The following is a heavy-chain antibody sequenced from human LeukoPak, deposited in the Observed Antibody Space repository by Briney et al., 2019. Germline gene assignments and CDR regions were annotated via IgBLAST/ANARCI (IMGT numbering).Heavy chain of an antibody. CDR3: AKDKEREDIVVVPAAADY. CDR2: ISGSGGST. J-gene: IGHJ4*02. CDR1: GFTFSSYA. Sequence: SGGSLRLSCAASGFTFSSYAMSWVRQAPGKGLEWVSAISGSGGSTYYADSVKGRFTISRDNSKNTLYLQMNSLRAEDTAVYYCAKDKEREDIVVVPAAADYWGQGTLVTVSS. D-gene: IGHD2-2*01. V-gene: IGHV3-23*01.